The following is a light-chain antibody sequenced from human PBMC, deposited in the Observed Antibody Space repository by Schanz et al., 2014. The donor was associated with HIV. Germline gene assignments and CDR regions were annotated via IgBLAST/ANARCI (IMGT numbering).Light chain of an antibody. CDR2: SAS. CDR1: QSIGNS. Sequence: DIQMTQSPSTLSAFVGDRVTITCRASQSIGNSLAWYQLIPGRAPKLLIYSASSLKSGVPLKFSGTGSGTEFTLTISSLQPEDFATYYCQHYNSFSSTFGQGTKLEIK. J-gene: IGKJ2*01. V-gene: IGKV1-5*03. CDR3: QHYNSFSST.